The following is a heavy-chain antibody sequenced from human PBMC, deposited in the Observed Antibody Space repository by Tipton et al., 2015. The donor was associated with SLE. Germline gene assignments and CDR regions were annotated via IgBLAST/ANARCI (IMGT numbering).Heavy chain of an antibody. V-gene: IGHV4-30-2*01. CDR2: IYHSGST. J-gene: IGHJ3*02. Sequence: TLSLTCTISGGSVSSASYYWTWIRQPPGKGLEWIGYIYHSGSTFYNLSLKSRVTISVDRSKNQFSLKLSSVTAADTAVYYCARGPGLLWFGERKGAFDIWGQGTMVTVSS. CDR3: ARGPGLLWFGERKGAFDI. D-gene: IGHD3-10*01. CDR1: GGSVSSASYY.